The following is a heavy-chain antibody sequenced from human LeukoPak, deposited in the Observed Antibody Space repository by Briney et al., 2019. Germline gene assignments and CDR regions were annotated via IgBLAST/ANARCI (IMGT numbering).Heavy chain of an antibody. CDR3: ARDGFEGSSSWYYFDY. CDR2: ISSSGSTI. Sequence: GGSLRLSCAASGFTFSSYEMNWVRQAPGKGLKWVSYISSSGSTIYYADSVKGRFTISRDNAKNSLYLQMNSLRAEDTAVYYCARDGFEGSSSWYYFDYWGQGTLVTVSS. V-gene: IGHV3-48*03. D-gene: IGHD6-13*01. CDR1: GFTFSSYE. J-gene: IGHJ4*02.